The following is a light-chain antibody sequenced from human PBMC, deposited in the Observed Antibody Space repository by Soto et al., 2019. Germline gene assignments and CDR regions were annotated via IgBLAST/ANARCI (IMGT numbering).Light chain of an antibody. CDR2: DAS. V-gene: IGKV1-33*01. CDR1: QDISNY. CDR3: QQYDNLPWT. J-gene: IGKJ1*01. Sequence: DLQMTQSPSSLSASVGDRVTITCQASQDISNYLNWYQQKPGKAPKLLIYDASNLETGVPSRFSGSGSGTDFTFTISSLQPEDIATYYCQQYDNLPWTFGQGTNVEIK.